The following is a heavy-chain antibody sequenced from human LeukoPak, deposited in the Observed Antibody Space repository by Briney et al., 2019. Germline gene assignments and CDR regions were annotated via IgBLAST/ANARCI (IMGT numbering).Heavy chain of an antibody. D-gene: IGHD3-22*01. CDR2: IYYSGKT. CDR3: ARLLDNDSSGDPDTFDI. V-gene: IGHV4-59*11. CDR1: EGFTSGHN. J-gene: IGHJ3*02. Sequence: SETLSYTGADTEGFTSGHNRSWNLYPPRKGLHWTGNIYYSGKTYYSSSLRSRVTISVDTSKNHFSLKLTSVTAADTAVYYCARLLDNDSSGDPDTFDIWGQGTMVTVSS.